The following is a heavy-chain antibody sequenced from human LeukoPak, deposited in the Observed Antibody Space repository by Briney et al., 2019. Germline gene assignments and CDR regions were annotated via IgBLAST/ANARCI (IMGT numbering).Heavy chain of an antibody. CDR1: GGSISSYY. J-gene: IGHJ5*02. CDR3: ARLLGTHINYFDP. Sequence: SETLSLTCTVSGGSISSYYWSWIRQPPGKGLEWIGSIYYSGSTYYNPSLKSRATISVDTSKNQFSLKLSSVTAADTAVYYCARLLGTHINYFDPWGQGTLVTVSS. CDR2: IYYSGST. D-gene: IGHD2-21*01. V-gene: IGHV4-59*05.